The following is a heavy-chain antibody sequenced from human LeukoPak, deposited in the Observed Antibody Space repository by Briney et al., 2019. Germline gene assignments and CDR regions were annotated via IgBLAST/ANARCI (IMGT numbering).Heavy chain of an antibody. Sequence: PGGSLRLSCSASGFTLSDHYMNWIRQAPGKGLEWISYIGSRGSAIYYADSVKGRFTISRDNAKNSLYLQMNSLRVEDTAVYYCARDLKLGTSYEFDYWGQGTLVTVSS. CDR1: GFTLSDHY. J-gene: IGHJ4*02. CDR3: ARDLKLGTSYEFDY. V-gene: IGHV3-11*04. D-gene: IGHD1-7*01. CDR2: IGSRGSAI.